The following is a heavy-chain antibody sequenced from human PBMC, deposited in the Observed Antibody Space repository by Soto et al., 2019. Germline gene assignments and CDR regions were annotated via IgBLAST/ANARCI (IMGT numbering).Heavy chain of an antibody. Sequence: QVQLQESGPGLVKPSQTLSLTCTVSGGSISSGGYYWNWIRQHPGKGLEWIGYTYYIGSTYYNPSLKSRVTISLDPSKPHFSLKLTSVTAADTAVYYCARSVFPWGQGTLVTVSS. CDR2: TYYIGST. J-gene: IGHJ5*02. CDR3: ARSVFP. V-gene: IGHV4-31*03. CDR1: GGSISSGGYY.